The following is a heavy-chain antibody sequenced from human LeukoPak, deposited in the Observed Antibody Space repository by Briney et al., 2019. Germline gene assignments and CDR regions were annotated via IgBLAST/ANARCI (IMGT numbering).Heavy chain of an antibody. V-gene: IGHV3-7*01. CDR1: GFTFSNYW. CDR2: INEDGSQE. J-gene: IGHJ4*02. Sequence: SGGSLRLSCAASGFTFSNYWMTWVRQAPGKGLQWVANINEDGSQENYVDSVKGRFTISRDNVKNSLYLQMNSLRVEDTAVYYCARAIYNYGAFWGQGTLLTVSS. D-gene: IGHD5-24*01. CDR3: ARAIYNYGAF.